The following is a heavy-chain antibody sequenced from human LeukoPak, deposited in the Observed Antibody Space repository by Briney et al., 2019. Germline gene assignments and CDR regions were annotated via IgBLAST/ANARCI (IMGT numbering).Heavy chain of an antibody. J-gene: IGHJ4*02. CDR1: GGSISSYY. Sequence: HSETLSLTCTVSGGSISSYYWSWIRQPPGKGLEWIGYIYYSGTTNYNPSLKSRVTISVDTSKNQFSLKLSSVTAADTAVYYYARGVYIAAAQYGYWGQGTLVTVSS. CDR3: ARGVYIAAAQYGY. D-gene: IGHD6-13*01. CDR2: IYYSGTT. V-gene: IGHV4-59*01.